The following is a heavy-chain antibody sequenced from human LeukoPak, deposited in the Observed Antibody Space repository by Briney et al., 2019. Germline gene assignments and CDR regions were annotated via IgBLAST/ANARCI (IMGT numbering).Heavy chain of an antibody. CDR2: IYYSGST. Sequence: PSETLSLTCTVSGGSISSYYWSWIRQPPGKGLEWIGYIYYSGSTNYNPSLKSRVTISVDTSKNQFSLKLSPVTAADTAVYYCARGSGYENFDYWGQGTLVTVSS. CDR3: ARGSGYENFDY. J-gene: IGHJ4*02. CDR1: GGSISSYY. V-gene: IGHV4-59*01. D-gene: IGHD5-12*01.